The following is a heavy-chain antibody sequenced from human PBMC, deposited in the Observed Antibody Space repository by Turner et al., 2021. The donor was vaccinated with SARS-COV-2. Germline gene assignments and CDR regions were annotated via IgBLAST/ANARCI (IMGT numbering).Heavy chain of an antibody. CDR3: ARPTSCGGDCYYFDL. CDR1: GGTFSSFI. D-gene: IGHD2-21*02. V-gene: IGHV1-69*02. J-gene: IGHJ2*01. Sequence: QVQLVQSGAEVRKPGSSVQVSCRASGGTFSSFIINWVRQAPGQGLEWMGGIIPLTGIANYAQKFQGRVTVTADTSTSTVYMELSSLRSEDKAVYYCARPTSCGGDCYYFDLWGRGTLVTVSS. CDR2: IIPLTGIA.